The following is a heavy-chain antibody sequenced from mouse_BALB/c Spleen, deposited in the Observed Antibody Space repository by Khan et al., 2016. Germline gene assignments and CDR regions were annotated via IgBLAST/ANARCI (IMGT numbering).Heavy chain of an antibody. V-gene: IGHV1-87*01. D-gene: IGHD2-10*01. CDR2: IYPGDGDT. CDR1: GYTFTRYW. J-gene: IGHJ2*01. Sequence: QVQLQQSGAELARPGASVNLSCTASGYTFTRYWMQWVKQRPGQGLEWIGAIYPGDGDTGYSQKFKGKATLTADKSSNTAYMQLSSLASEDSAVYYCARTYYGSLDYWGQGTTLTVSS. CDR3: ARTYYGSLDY.